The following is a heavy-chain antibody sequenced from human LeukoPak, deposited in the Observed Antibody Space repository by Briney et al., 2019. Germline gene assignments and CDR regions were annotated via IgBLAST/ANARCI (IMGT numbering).Heavy chain of an antibody. Sequence: GGSLRLSCAASGFTVSSNYMSWVRQAPGKGLEWASVIYSGGSTYYADSVKGRFTISRDNSKNTLYLQMNSLRAEDTAVYYCARGMIAVAGLDYWGQGTLVTVSS. D-gene: IGHD6-19*01. CDR2: IYSGGST. CDR1: GFTVSSNY. J-gene: IGHJ4*02. V-gene: IGHV3-66*02. CDR3: ARGMIAVAGLDY.